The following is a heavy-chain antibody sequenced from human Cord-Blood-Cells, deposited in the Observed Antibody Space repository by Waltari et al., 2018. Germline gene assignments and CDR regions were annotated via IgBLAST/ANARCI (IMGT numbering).Heavy chain of an antibody. CDR3: AKDLDYYGSGSYYNA. CDR1: GFTFISNA. J-gene: IGHJ5*02. V-gene: IGHV3-23*01. Sequence: EVQLLESGGGLVQPGGSLRISCAASGFTFISNAMSWARQAPGKGLGWVSAIMGRGGSTYYADSVKGRFTISRDNSKNTLYLQMNSLRAEDTAVYYCAKDLDYYGSGSYYNAWGQGTLVTVSS. D-gene: IGHD3-10*01. CDR2: IMGRGGST.